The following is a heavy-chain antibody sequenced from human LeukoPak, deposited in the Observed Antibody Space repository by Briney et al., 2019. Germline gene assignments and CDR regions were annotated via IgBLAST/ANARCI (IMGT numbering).Heavy chain of an antibody. J-gene: IGHJ5*02. CDR1: VYTFTVYY. D-gene: IGHD2-15*01. CDR3: ARGGWSHNWFDP. CDR2: INPNSGGT. V-gene: IGHV1-2*02. Sequence: ASVKVSFKASVYTFTVYYMHWVRQAPGQGLEWMGWINPNSGGTNYAQKFQGRVTMTRDTSISTAYMELSRLRSDDTAVYYCARGGWSHNWFDPWGQGTLVTVSS.